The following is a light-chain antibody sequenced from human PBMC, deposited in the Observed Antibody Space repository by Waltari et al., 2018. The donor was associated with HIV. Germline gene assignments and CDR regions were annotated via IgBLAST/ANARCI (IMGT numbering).Light chain of an antibody. V-gene: IGKV3-15*01. J-gene: IGKJ1*01. CDR1: QRVDNN. CDR2: GTS. CDR3: QQYNSWPWT. Sequence: EIVLTQSPDTLSVSPGERVTLPCRASQRVDNNFAWDQQKPGQAPRLLIFGTSSRAAGIPARISGSGSETESTLTISSLQSEDFAVYYCQQYNSWPWTFGQGTKVEVK.